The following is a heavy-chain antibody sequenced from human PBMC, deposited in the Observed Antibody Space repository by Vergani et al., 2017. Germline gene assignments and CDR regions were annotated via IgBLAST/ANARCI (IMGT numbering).Heavy chain of an antibody. CDR1: VATFRSNT. CDR3: ARDPRGYGGDPEDYYYGMDV. D-gene: IGHD2-21*02. CDR2: IIPVLGKT. V-gene: IGHV1-69*08. Sequence: QVQLVQSGAEVKKPGSSVKVSCKASVATFRSNTISWVRQVPGQGLEWMGRIIPVLGKTKYAQDFQGRLTITADTSTSTAYMELTSLRSQDTAVYYCARDPRGYGGDPEDYYYGMDVWGQGTTVTVSS. J-gene: IGHJ6*02.